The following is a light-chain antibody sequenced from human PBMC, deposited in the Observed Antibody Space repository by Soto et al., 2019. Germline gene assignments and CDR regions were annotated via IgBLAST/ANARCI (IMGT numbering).Light chain of an antibody. V-gene: IGKV3-20*01. J-gene: IGKJ2*01. Sequence: EIVLTQSPGTLSLSPGERATLSCRASQSLSSGYLAWYQQKLGQAPRLLIYDVSSRATGIPDRFSGSGSGTDFTLTISRLEPEDFAVYCCQQYSSSPYTFGQGTQLEIK. CDR3: QQYSSSPYT. CDR2: DVS. CDR1: QSLSSGY.